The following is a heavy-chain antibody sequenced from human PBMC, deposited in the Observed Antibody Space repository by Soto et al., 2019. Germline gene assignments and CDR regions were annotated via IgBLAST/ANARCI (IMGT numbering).Heavy chain of an antibody. Sequence: QVPLQESGPGLVKPSQTLSLTCTVSGGSINGGRYYWNWIRQHSGKGLEWIGYIYESGTTDYNPSLKSRVIISEDTSKNQFSRRLSSVTAADTAIYYCARDRGFGMDAWGQGTMVIVSS. CDR3: ARDRGFGMDA. CDR2: IYESGTT. CDR1: GGSINGGRYY. V-gene: IGHV4-31*03. J-gene: IGHJ6*02.